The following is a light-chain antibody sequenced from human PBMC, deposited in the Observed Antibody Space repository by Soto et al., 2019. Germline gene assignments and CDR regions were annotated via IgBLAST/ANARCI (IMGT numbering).Light chain of an antibody. CDR2: DVS. CDR3: SSYISSSTLDVV. CDR1: SSDIGGYNY. Sequence: QSVLTQPASVSGSPGQSITISCTGTSSDIGGYNYVSWYQQHPGKAPKLIIYDVSNRPSGVSNRFSGFKSGNTASLTISGLQAEDEADYYCSSYISSSTLDVVFGGGTKLTVL. V-gene: IGLV2-14*01. J-gene: IGLJ2*01.